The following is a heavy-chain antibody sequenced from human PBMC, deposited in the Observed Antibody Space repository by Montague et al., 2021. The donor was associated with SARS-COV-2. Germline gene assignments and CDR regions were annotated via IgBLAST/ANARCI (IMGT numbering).Heavy chain of an antibody. CDR1: GFTFSNYA. CDR3: AKDRVVPPDRNLDY. Sequence: SLRLSFAASGFTFSNYAMRWVRQAPGKGLEWVSAISNSGSKQRYTDSVKGRFTISRDNSKNTLYLQMDSLSAEDTAVYYCAKDRVVPPDRNLDYWGQGTLVSVSS. CDR2: ISNSGSKQ. D-gene: IGHD2-2*01. V-gene: IGHV3-23*01. J-gene: IGHJ4*02.